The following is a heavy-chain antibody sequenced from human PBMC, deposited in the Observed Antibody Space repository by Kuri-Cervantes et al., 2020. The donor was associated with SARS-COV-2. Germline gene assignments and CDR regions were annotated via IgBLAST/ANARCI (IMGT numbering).Heavy chain of an antibody. J-gene: IGHJ4*02. V-gene: IGHV3-7*01. CDR1: GFIFSNYW. Sequence: GESLKISCAASGFIFSNYWMSWVRQAPGKGLEWVANIKQDGSEKYYVDSVKGRLTISRDNAKNSLYLQMNSLRAEDTAVYYCASQIGIFWNWGQGTLVTVSS. CDR2: IKQDGSEK. D-gene: IGHD3-3*01. CDR3: ASQIGIFWN.